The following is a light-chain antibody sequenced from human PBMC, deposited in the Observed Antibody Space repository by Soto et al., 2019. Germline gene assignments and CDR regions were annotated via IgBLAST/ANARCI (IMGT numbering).Light chain of an antibody. CDR2: SAS. J-gene: IGKJ1*01. CDR3: LQSYKYPWT. Sequence: PSSVSASVGDRVTLTCRASQGIGDRLAWFQQKPGKVPKRLIFSASSLQSGVPSRFSGNGSATEFTLTISSLQPEDFATYYCLQSYKYPWTFGQGTKVDIK. CDR1: QGIGDR. V-gene: IGKV1-17*03.